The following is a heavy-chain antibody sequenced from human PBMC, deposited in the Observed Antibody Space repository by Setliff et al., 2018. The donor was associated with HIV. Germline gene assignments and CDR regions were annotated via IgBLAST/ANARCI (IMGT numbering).Heavy chain of an antibody. CDR2: SYYSVST. Sequence: SETLSLTCTVSGGSISSSSYYWGWIRQPPGKGLEWIGSSYYSVSTDHNPSLKRRVSISLDTSKNQFSLRLNSATAADTAVYYCARNSQKGIQPLLLASWGPGTLVTVSS. J-gene: IGHJ4*02. D-gene: IGHD1-1*01. V-gene: IGHV4-39*07. CDR3: ARNSQKGIQPLLLAS. CDR1: GGSISSSSYY.